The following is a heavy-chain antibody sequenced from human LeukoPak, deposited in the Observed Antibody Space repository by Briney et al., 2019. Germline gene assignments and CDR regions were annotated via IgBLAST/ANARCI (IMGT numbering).Heavy chain of an antibody. D-gene: IGHD6-19*01. CDR2: IYYSGST. J-gene: IGHJ4*02. CDR3: ARRVGWEYFDY. V-gene: IGHV4-59*08. Sequence: SETLSLTCTVSGGSISSYYWSWIRQPPGKGLEWIGYIYYSGSTNYNPSLKSRVTISVDTSKNQFSLKLGSVTAADTAVYYCARRVGWEYFDYWGQGTLVTVSS. CDR1: GGSISSYY.